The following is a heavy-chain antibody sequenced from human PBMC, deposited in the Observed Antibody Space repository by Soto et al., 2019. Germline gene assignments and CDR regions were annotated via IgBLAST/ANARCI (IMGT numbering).Heavy chain of an antibody. V-gene: IGHV4-59*12. CDR2: IHYSGSA. Sequence: QVQLQESGPGLVKPSETLSLTCTFSGSSIIGYYWTWIRQSPERGLEWIGYIHYSGSANYNPSLNSRLTMSVYRSKSQFSMQLASVTAADTAVYYCARGVGGSGLNWFDPWGQGTLVTVSS. CDR3: ARGVGGSGLNWFDP. CDR1: GSSIIGYY. J-gene: IGHJ5*02. D-gene: IGHD6-19*01.